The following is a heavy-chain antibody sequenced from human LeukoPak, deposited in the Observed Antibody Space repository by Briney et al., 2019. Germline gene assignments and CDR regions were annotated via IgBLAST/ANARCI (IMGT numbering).Heavy chain of an antibody. Sequence: GGSLRLSCAASGFTFSSYGMHWVRQAPGKGLEWVAFIRYDGSNKYYADSVKGRFTISRDNSKNTLYLQMNSLRAEDTAVYYCAKDDYDFWSGYPPGYMDVWGKGTMVTVSS. J-gene: IGHJ6*03. D-gene: IGHD3-3*01. CDR1: GFTFSSYG. V-gene: IGHV3-30*02. CDR2: IRYDGSNK. CDR3: AKDDYDFWSGYPPGYMDV.